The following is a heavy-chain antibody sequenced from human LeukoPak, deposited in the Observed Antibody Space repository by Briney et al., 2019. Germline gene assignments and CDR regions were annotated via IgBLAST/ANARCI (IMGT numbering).Heavy chain of an antibody. CDR3: TRGRVVAYIEDAFDI. CDR1: GFTFGDYA. CDR2: IRSKAYGGTT. J-gene: IGHJ3*02. Sequence: GGSLRLSCTASGFTFGDYAMSWFRQAPGKGLEWVGFIRSKAYGGTTEYAASVKGRFTISRDDSKSIAYLQMNSPKTEDTAVYYCTRGRVVAYIEDAFDIWGQGTMVTVSS. D-gene: IGHD3-22*01. V-gene: IGHV3-49*03.